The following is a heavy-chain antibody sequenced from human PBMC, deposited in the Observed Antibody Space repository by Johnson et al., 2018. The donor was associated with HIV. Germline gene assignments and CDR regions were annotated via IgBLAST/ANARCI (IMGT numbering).Heavy chain of an antibody. CDR1: GFTFSNAW. J-gene: IGHJ3*02. Sequence: VQLVESGGGLVKPGGSLRLSCAASGFTFSNAWMNWVRQAPGKGLEWVGRIKSKSEGGTTDYAAPVKGRFTISRDDSKTTLYLQMDSLRAEDTAVYYCVKEGITMEVDIWGQGTTVSVSS. D-gene: IGHD3-10*01. CDR2: IKSKSEGGTT. CDR3: VKEGITMEVDI. V-gene: IGHV3-15*01.